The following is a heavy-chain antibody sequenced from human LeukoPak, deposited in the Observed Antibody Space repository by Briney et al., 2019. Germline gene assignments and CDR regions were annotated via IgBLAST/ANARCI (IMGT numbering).Heavy chain of an antibody. J-gene: IGHJ4*02. V-gene: IGHV1-18*01. Sequence: APVKVSCKASGYTFTNYGISWVRQAPGQGLEWMGWISAYNDDTNYAQKLQGRVTMTTDTSTSTAYMELRSLRSDDTAVYYCARAIRRGYTGCDYWGQGTLVTVSS. D-gene: IGHD5-12*01. CDR1: GYTFTNYG. CDR2: ISAYNDDT. CDR3: ARAIRRGYTGCDY.